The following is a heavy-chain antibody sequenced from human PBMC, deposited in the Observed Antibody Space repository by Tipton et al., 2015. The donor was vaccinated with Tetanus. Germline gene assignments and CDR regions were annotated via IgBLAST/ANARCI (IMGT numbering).Heavy chain of an antibody. CDR1: GGSISGSPYF. Sequence: LRLSCTVSGGSISGSPYFWNWIRQQPGKGPEWIGYIYYSGSTYYNPSLKSRVTISVDTSKNQFSLKMNSVTAADTAVYYCARGTGDYWGQGTLVTVSS. V-gene: IGHV4-31*03. D-gene: IGHD1-14*01. CDR3: ARGTGDY. J-gene: IGHJ4*02. CDR2: IYYSGST.